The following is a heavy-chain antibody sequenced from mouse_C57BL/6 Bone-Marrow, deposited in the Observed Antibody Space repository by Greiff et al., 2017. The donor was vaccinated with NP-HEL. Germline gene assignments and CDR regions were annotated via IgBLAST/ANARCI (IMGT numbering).Heavy chain of an antibody. Sequence: QVQLQQSGAELMKPGASVKLSCTATGYTFTGYWIEWVKQRPGHGLEWIGEILPGSGSTYYNEKFKGKATFTADTSSNTAYMQLSSLTTEDSAIYYCASGGFYFDYWGQGTTLTVSS. J-gene: IGHJ2*01. CDR2: ILPGSGST. CDR3: ASGGFYFDY. V-gene: IGHV1-9*01. CDR1: GYTFTGYW.